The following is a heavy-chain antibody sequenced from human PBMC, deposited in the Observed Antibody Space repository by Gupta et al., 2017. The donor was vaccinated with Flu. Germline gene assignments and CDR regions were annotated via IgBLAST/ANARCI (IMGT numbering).Heavy chain of an antibody. V-gene: IGHV3-33*01. CDR3: ARDRGYCNRTACPHPNWFDP. J-gene: IGHJ5*02. D-gene: IGHD2-2*01. CDR2: IWYDGSHE. Sequence: QVQLVESGGGVVQPGRSLRLSCAASGFTFDNHAMHWVRQAPGKGLEWVAIIWYDGSHEYYADSVKGRFTISRDNSQNTLYLQMNSLRAEDTAVYYCARDRGYCNRTACPHPNWFDPWGQGTLVTVSS. CDR1: GFTFDNHA.